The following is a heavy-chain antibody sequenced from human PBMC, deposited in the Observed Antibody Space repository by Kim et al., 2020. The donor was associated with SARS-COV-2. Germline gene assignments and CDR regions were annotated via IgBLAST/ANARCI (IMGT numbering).Heavy chain of an antibody. CDR3: ASPGRWMGSGSYYPLFCYYYGMDV. CDR2: IIPIFGTA. V-gene: IGHV1-69*13. D-gene: IGHD3-10*01. J-gene: IGHJ6*02. Sequence: SVKVSCKASGGTFSSYAISWVRQAPGQGLEWMGGIIPIFGTANYAQKFQGRVTITADESTSTAYMELSSLRSEDTAVYYCASPGRWMGSGSYYPLFCYYYGMDVWGQGTTVTVSS. CDR1: GGTFSSYA.